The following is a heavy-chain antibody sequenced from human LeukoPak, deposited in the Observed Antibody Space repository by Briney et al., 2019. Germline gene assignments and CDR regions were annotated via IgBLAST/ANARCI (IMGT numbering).Heavy chain of an antibody. D-gene: IGHD6-13*01. CDR2: ISSSSSYI. CDR1: GFTFSRYW. V-gene: IGHV3-21*01. Sequence: GGSLRLSCAGSGFTFSRYWINWVRQAPGKGLEWVSSISSSSSYIYYADSVKGRFTISRDNAKNSLYLQMNSLRAEDTAVYYCARGSHSSSWSDFDYWGQGTLVTVSS. CDR3: ARGSHSSSWSDFDY. J-gene: IGHJ4*02.